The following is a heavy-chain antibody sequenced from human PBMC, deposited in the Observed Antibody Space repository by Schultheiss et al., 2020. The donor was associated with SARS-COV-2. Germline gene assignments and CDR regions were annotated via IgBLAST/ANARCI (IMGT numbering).Heavy chain of an antibody. D-gene: IGHD3-10*01. CDR1: GFTFSSYG. CDR3: AVNFRGVIIPFDY. Sequence: GSLRLSCAGSGFTFSSYGMNWVRQAPGKGLEWIGSIYYSGSTNYNPSLKSRVTISVDTSKNQFSLKLSSVTAADTAVYYCAVNFRGVIIPFDYWGQGTLVTVSS. V-gene: IGHV4-59*08. J-gene: IGHJ4*02. CDR2: IYYSGST.